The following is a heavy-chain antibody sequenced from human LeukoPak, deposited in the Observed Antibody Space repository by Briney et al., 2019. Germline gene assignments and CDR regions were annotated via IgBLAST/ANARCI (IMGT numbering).Heavy chain of an antibody. CDR2: MNPNSGNT. Sequence: ASVKVSCKCSGYTFTSYDFNWVRQATGQGLEWMGWMNPNSGNTGYAQKFHGRVTMTMNTSISTAYMQLSSLRSEDTAVYYCARIRLARPEAMDVWGKGTTVTVYS. V-gene: IGHV1-8*01. CDR1: GYTFTSYD. J-gene: IGHJ6*03. CDR3: ARIRLARPEAMDV. D-gene: IGHD6-6*01.